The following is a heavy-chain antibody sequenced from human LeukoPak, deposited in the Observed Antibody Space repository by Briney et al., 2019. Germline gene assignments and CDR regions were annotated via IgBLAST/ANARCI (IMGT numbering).Heavy chain of an antibody. CDR2: IYYSGST. J-gene: IGHJ5*02. CDR3: ARAVVVTHTSYWFDP. D-gene: IGHD3-22*01. V-gene: IGHV4-59*01. CDR1: GGSISSYY. Sequence: PSETLSLTCTVSGGSISSYYWSWIWQPPGKGLEWIGYIYYSGSTNYNPSLKSRVTISVDTSKNQFSLKLSSVTAADTAVYYCARAVVVTHTSYWFDPWGQGTLVTVSS.